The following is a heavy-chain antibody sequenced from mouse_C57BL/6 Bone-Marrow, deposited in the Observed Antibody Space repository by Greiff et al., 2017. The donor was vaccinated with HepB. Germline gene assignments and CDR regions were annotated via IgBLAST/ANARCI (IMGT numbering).Heavy chain of an antibody. D-gene: IGHD1-1*01. CDR3: ARIITTVVSWYFDV. V-gene: IGHV1-80*01. Sequence: VQLQQSGAELVKPGASVKISCKASGYAFSSYWMNWVKQRPGKGLEWIGQIYPGDGDTNYNGKFKGKATLTADKSSSTAYMQLSSLTSEDSAVYFCARIITTVVSWYFDVWGTGTTVTVSS. CDR2: IYPGDGDT. J-gene: IGHJ1*03. CDR1: GYAFSSYW.